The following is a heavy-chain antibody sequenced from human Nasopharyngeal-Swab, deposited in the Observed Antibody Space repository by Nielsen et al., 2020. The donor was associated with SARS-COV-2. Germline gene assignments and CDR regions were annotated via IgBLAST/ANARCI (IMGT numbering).Heavy chain of an antibody. CDR2: IHYTGSV. V-gene: IGHV4-31*03. CDR3: AREVIAEPDSDGFDI. CDR1: GGSIRSAGYF. Sequence: TLSLTCTVSGGSIRSAGYFWSWIRQHPGKGLEWIWYIHYTGSVYYNPSLETRVTISVDTSENQFSLDLSSVTAADTAVYYCAREVIAEPDSDGFDIWGQGTMVTVSS. J-gene: IGHJ3*02. D-gene: IGHD1-14*01.